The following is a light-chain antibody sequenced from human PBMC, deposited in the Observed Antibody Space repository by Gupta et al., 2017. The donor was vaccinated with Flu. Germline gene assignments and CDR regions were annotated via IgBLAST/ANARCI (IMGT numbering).Light chain of an antibody. Sequence: EIVLTQSPGTLSLSPGERATLSCRASQSVSSSYLAWYQQKPGQAPRLLIYGASSRANGIPDRFSGSGCGTDFTLTVSRLEPEDFAVYYCQQESRSTWPFGQGTQVEIK. V-gene: IGKV3-20*01. J-gene: IGKJ1*01. CDR3: QQESRSTWP. CDR2: GAS. CDR1: QSVSSSY.